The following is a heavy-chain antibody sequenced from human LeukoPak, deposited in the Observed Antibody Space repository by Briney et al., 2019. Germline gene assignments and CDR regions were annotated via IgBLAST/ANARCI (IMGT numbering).Heavy chain of an antibody. CDR2: ISYDGSNK. D-gene: IGHD6-13*01. CDR1: GFTFSSYA. V-gene: IGHV3-30-3*02. CDR3: AKFRQLVPWDV. J-gene: IGHJ6*04. Sequence: GGSLRLSCAASGFTFSSYAMHWVRQAPGKGLEWVAVISYDGSNKYYADSVKGRFTISRDNSKNTLYLQMNSLRAEDTAVYYCAKFRQLVPWDVWGKGTTVTVSS.